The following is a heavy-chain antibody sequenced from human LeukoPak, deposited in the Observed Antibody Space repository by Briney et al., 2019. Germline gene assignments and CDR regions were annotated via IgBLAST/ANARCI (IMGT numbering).Heavy chain of an antibody. J-gene: IGHJ4*02. V-gene: IGHV4-38-2*02. CDR3: ARDRWEYSSPSATMRKPTMVDY. CDR2: IFHSGTT. D-gene: IGHD6-6*01. CDR1: GYSISIDYF. Sequence: SETLSLTCTVSGYSISIDYFWGWIRQPPGKGLEWIGTIFHSGTTYYNPSLKSRVTISVDTSKNQFSLRLSSVTAADTAVYYCARDRWEYSSPSATMRKPTMVDYWGQGTLVTVSS.